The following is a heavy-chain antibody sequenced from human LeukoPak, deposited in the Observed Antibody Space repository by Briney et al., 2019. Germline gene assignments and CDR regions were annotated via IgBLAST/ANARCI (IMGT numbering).Heavy chain of an antibody. CDR2: IYCNRTT. CDR1: GGSLSSHY. D-gene: IGHD6-13*01. V-gene: IGHV4-59*11. J-gene: IGHJ4*02. CDR3: ARRVYIAAAQYGY. Sequence: SETLSLTCTVSGGSLSSHYWSWIRKPPGKGQHWCWYIYCNRTTNYSSSVKTRLTISVHTSKKHFSLKLSSVTAADTPVYYCARRVYIAAAQYGYWGQGTLVTVSS.